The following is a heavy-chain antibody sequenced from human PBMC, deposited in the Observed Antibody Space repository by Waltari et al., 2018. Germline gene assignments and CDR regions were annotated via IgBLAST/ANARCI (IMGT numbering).Heavy chain of an antibody. CDR2: INHMGSS. J-gene: IGHJ3*02. Sequence: QVQPQQWGAGLLKPSETLSLTCAVYGGSFSGYYWSWIRQPPGKGLEWIGDINHMGSSSYYAMLKTLVTRSVEPAMTQASQKLSSVSAADTAVYYRAISRLDDGDYDKNAFATWGQGTMVTVSS. V-gene: IGHV4-34*01. CDR3: AISRLDDGDYDKNAFAT. D-gene: IGHD4-17*01. CDR1: GGSFSGYY.